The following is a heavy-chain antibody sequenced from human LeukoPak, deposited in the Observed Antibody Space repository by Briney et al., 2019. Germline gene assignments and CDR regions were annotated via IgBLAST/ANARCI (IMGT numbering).Heavy chain of an antibody. D-gene: IGHD2-2*01. CDR2: IDPSDSYT. Sequence: GESLRISCKGSGYSFTSYWISWVRQMPGKGLEWMGRIDPSDSYTKYSPSFQGHVTISADKSISTAYLQWSSLKASDTAMYYCARRQGCSSTSCPPDYWGQGTLVTVSS. CDR1: GYSFTSYW. J-gene: IGHJ4*02. CDR3: ARRQGCSSTSCPPDY. V-gene: IGHV5-10-1*01.